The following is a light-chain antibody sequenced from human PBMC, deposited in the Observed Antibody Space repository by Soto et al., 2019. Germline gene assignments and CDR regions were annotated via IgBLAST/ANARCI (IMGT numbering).Light chain of an antibody. V-gene: IGKV1-5*01. CDR3: QLYNSYSWT. Sequence: DIQMTQSPSTLSASVGDRVTITCRASQSISSGLAWYQQKPGKAPKLLIYDASRLESGVPSRFSGSGSGTEFTLTISSLQPDDFATYYCQLYNSYSWTFGQGTKVEIK. CDR1: QSISSG. CDR2: DAS. J-gene: IGKJ1*01.